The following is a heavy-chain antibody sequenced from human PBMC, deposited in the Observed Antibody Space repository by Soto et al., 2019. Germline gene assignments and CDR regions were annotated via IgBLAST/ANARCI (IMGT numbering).Heavy chain of an antibody. CDR3: TRDRPFYDSSSQRIDN. CDR1: GFTFGDYA. Sequence: RLSCTASGFTFGDYAMSWFRQAPGKGREWVGFMRSKAYGGTTEYAASVKGRFIITRDDSKSIAYLQMNSLKTEDTAVYYCTRDRPFYDSSSQRIDNWGQGTLVTVSS. J-gene: IGHJ4*01. D-gene: IGHD3-22*01. CDR2: MRSKAYGGTT. V-gene: IGHV3-49*03.